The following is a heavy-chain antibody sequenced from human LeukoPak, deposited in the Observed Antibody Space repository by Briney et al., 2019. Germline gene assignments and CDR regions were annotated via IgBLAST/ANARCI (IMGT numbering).Heavy chain of an antibody. D-gene: IGHD2-2*01. Sequence: SETLSLTCAVYGGSFSGYYWSWIRQPPGKGLEWIGEINHSGSTNYNPSLKSRVTISVDTSKNQFSMKLSSVTAADTAVYYCARVRPDKSTPFVVVPAVRMGWFDPWGQGTLVTVSS. CDR2: INHSGST. CDR1: GGSFSGYY. V-gene: IGHV4-34*01. CDR3: ARVRPDKSTPFVVVPAVRMGWFDP. J-gene: IGHJ5*02.